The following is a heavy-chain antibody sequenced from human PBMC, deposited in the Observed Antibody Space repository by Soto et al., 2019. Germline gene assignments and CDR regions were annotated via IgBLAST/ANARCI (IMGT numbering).Heavy chain of an antibody. J-gene: IGHJ3*01. D-gene: IGHD2-21*01. V-gene: IGHV3-72*01. CDR1: GFIFSDRY. CDR3: VRWSRACDL. CDR2: SRVKAESYSA. Sequence: ELQLVESGGGWVQPGGSLRLSCAASGFIFSDRYMDWVRQAPGKGLEWVGRSRVKAESYSAEYAASVKGRFTISRDESRNSLHLQMNILKIDDTAVYYCVRWSRACDLWGQWTMVTVSP.